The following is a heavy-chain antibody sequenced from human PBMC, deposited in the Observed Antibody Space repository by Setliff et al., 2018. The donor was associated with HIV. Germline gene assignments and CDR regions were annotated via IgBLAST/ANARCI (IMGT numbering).Heavy chain of an antibody. J-gene: IGHJ3*01. Sequence: SETLSLTCAVYGGSFSAYYWSWIRQPPGKGLEWIGEINHSGSTNYNPSLKSRVTLSVDTSKHQFSLKLSSVTAADTAVYYCARVQMAYAAFDVWGQGTMVTVSS. V-gene: IGHV4-34*01. D-gene: IGHD4-17*01. CDR2: INHSGST. CDR3: ARVQMAYAAFDV. CDR1: GGSFSAYY.